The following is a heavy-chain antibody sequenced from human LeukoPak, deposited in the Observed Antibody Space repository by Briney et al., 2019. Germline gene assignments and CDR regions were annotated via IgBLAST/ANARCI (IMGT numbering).Heavy chain of an antibody. CDR1: GDSISSSTYY. V-gene: IGHV4-39*01. CDR2: IHNAGST. Sequence: SETLSLTCTVSGDSISSSTYYWGWIRQPPGKGLEWIGSIHNAGSTSYNPSLKSRVSISVDTSKAHFSLKLRSATAADTAVYYCARHGGISGVGPTEDYWGQGTLVTVSS. J-gene: IGHJ4*02. D-gene: IGHD1-26*01. CDR3: ARHGGISGVGPTEDY.